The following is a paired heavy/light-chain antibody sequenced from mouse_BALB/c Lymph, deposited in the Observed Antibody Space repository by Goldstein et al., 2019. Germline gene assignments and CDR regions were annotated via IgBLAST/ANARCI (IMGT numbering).Heavy chain of an antibody. Sequence: QVQLQQPGAELVRPGASVKLSCKASGYSFTSYWMNWVKQRPGQGLEWIGMIHPSDSETRLNQKFKDKATLTVDKSSSTAYMQLSSPTSEDSAVYYCAREEYYYAMDYWGQGTSVTVSS. CDR3: AREEYYYAMDY. V-gene: IGHV1-61*01. CDR2: IHPSDSET. J-gene: IGHJ4*01. CDR1: GYSFTSYW.
Light chain of an antibody. CDR2: STS. Sequence: DIQMIQSPSSMFASLGDRVSLSCRASQGIRGNLDWYQQKPGGTIKLLIYSTSNLNSGVPSRFSGSGSGSDYSLTISSLESEDFADYYCLQRNAYPLTFGGGTKLEIK. V-gene: IGKV9-123*01. J-gene: IGKJ1*01. CDR1: QGIRGN. CDR3: LQRNAYPLT.